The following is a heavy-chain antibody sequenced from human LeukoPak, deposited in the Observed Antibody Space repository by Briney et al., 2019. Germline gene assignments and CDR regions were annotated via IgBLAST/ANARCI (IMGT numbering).Heavy chain of an antibody. D-gene: IGHD4/OR15-4a*01. V-gene: IGHV3-74*03. CDR2: ISGDGSDT. CDR3: ASLKVRDP. Sequence: GGSLRLSCAASGFTFSTYWLHWVRQAPGKGMVWVSRISGDGSDTEYADSMKGRFTVSRDNAKNTLYLQMNSLRAEDTAVYYCASLKVRDPWGQGTLVTVSS. J-gene: IGHJ5*02. CDR1: GFTFSTYW.